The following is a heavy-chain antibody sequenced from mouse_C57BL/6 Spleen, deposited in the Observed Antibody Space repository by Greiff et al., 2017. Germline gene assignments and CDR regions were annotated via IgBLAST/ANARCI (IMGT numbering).Heavy chain of an antibody. D-gene: IGHD2-14*01. CDR3: AGDRVLDY. CDR2: IHPNSGST. J-gene: IGHJ2*01. Sequence: VQLQQPGAELVKPGASVKLSCKASGYTFTSYWMHWVKQRPGQGLEWIGMIHPNSGSTNYNAKFKSKATLTVDKSSSTAYMQLSRLTSEDSAVYYCAGDRVLDYWGQGTTLTVSS. V-gene: IGHV1-64*01. CDR1: GYTFTSYW.